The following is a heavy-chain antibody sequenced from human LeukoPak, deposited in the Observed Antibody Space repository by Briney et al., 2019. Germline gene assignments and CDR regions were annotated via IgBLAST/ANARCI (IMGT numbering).Heavy chain of an antibody. J-gene: IGHJ4*02. D-gene: IGHD4-17*01. Sequence: GGSLRLSCAASGFTFSSYAMSWVRQAPGKGLEWVSAISGSGGSTYYADSVKGRFTISIDNSKNTLYLQMNSLRAEDTAVYYCANTRSGDYSFDYWGQGTLVTVSS. V-gene: IGHV3-23*01. CDR2: ISGSGGST. CDR3: ANTRSGDYSFDY. CDR1: GFTFSSYA.